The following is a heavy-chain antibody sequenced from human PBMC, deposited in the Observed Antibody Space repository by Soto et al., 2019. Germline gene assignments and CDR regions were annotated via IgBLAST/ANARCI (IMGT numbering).Heavy chain of an antibody. J-gene: IGHJ6*01. CDR3: ARLPYCSSTSCYRYYYYGMDV. V-gene: IGHV5-51*01. D-gene: IGHD2-2*02. Sequence: PVASLTISCKVSGYSFTSYGLVWVLQLPGKGLEGMGIIYPGDSDTMYSPSFQGQVTISADKSISTAYLQWSSLKASDTAMYYCARLPYCSSTSCYRYYYYGMDVWGQGTTVTVSS. CDR2: IYPGDSDT. CDR1: GYSFTSYG.